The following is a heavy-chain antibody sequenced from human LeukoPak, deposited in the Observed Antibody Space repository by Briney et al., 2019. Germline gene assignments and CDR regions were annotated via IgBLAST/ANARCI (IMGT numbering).Heavy chain of an antibody. CDR3: VKPWAD. J-gene: IGHJ4*02. CDR2: ISGTGGST. Sequence: GGSLRLSCAASGFTFSSYSMNWVRQAPGWGLEWVSGISGTGGSTYYADSVKGRFTISRDNSKNTLYLQMDSLRAEDTAVYYCVKPWADWGQGTLVTVSS. D-gene: IGHD6-19*01. CDR1: GFTFSSYS. V-gene: IGHV3-23*01.